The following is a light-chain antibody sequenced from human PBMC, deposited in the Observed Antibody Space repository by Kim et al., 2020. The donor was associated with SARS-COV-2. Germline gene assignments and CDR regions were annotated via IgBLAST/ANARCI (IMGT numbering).Light chain of an antibody. CDR1: QDIGNS. V-gene: IGKV1-27*01. J-gene: IGKJ1*01. CDR3: QKYNSAPWT. Sequence: SASIGDRVTITCRASQDIGNSLAWYQQRPGKVPQVLIYAASTVQSGAPSRFSGSGSGTEFTLTIASLQTEDVATYYCQKYNSAPWTFGPGTKLEIK. CDR2: AAS.